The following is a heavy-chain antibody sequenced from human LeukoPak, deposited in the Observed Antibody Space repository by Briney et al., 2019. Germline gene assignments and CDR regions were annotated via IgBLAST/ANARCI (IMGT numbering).Heavy chain of an antibody. Sequence: SETLSLTCAVYGGSFGGYYWSWIRQPPGRGLEWIGEINHSGSTNYNPSLKSRVTISGDTSKKQFSLKLSSVTAADTAVYYCARGPQTYYDILTGLSFWGQGTLVTVSS. CDR2: INHSGST. CDR1: GGSFGGYY. CDR3: ARGPQTYYDILTGLSF. V-gene: IGHV4-34*01. J-gene: IGHJ4*02. D-gene: IGHD3-9*01.